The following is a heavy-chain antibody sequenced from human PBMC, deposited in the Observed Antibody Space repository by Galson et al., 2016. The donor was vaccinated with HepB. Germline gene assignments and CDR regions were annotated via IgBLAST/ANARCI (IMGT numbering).Heavy chain of an antibody. CDR2: ISYDGSNK. D-gene: IGHD3-3*01. V-gene: IGHV3-30*03. CDR1: GFTFSSYG. J-gene: IGHJ4*02. Sequence: LRLSCAASGFTFSSYGMHWVRQAPGKGLEWVAVISYDGSNKYYADSVKGRFTISRDNSKNTLYLQMNSLRAEDTAVYYCAASPFGVVLPGYWGQGTLVTVSS. CDR3: AASPFGVVLPGY.